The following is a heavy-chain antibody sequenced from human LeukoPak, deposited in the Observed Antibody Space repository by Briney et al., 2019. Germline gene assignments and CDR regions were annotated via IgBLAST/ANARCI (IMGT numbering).Heavy chain of an antibody. CDR2: IYHSGNT. J-gene: IGHJ5*02. CDR1: DGSISSSH. Sequence: SETLSLTCNVSDGSISSSHWSWIRQSPGKGLEWTGYIYHSGNTNYNPSLKSRLTISVDTSKNQFSLKLSSVTAADTAVYYCARGGSNYYDSSGYYYHWGQGTLVTVSS. D-gene: IGHD3-22*01. V-gene: IGHV4-59*12. CDR3: ARGGSNYYDSSGYYYH.